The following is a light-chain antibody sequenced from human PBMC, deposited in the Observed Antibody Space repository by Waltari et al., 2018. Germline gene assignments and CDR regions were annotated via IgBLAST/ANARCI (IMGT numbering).Light chain of an antibody. V-gene: IGLV1-44*01. CDR1: SSNIGINT. CDR2: ANS. Sequence: QSVLTQPPLASGTPGQRVTISCSGNSSNIGINTVTWYQQLPGTAPKVLIFANSHRPSGVPDRFSASKSDTSASLAISGLQSEDEADYFCATWDDSLNGRVFGGGTKLTVL. J-gene: IGLJ3*02. CDR3: ATWDDSLNGRV.